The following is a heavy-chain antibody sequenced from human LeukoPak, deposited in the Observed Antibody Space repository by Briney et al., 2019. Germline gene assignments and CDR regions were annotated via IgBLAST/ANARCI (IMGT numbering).Heavy chain of an antibody. CDR2: IYSGGST. J-gene: IGHJ3*02. D-gene: IGHD3-16*01. CDR3: VREIAGGAFDI. CDR1: GFTVSSNY. Sequence: GGSLRLSCAASGFTVSSNYMSWVRQAPGKGLEWVSVIYSGGSTYYADSVKGRFTISRDNSKNTLYLQMNSLRAEDTAVYYCVREIAGGAFDIWGQGTMVTVSS. V-gene: IGHV3-66*01.